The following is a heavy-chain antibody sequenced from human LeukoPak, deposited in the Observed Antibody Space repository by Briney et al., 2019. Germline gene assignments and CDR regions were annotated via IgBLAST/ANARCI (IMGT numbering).Heavy chain of an antibody. D-gene: IGHD6-13*01. CDR3: TKYSSSHGMDV. CDR2: IRSKAYGGTT. V-gene: IGHV3-49*04. J-gene: IGHJ6*04. CDR1: GFTFGDYA. Sequence: GGSLRLSCTASGFTFGDYAMSGVRQAPGKGLEWVGFIRSKAYGGTTEYAASVKGRFTISRDDSKSIAYLQMNSLKTEDTAVYYCTKYSSSHGMDVWGKGTTVTVSS.